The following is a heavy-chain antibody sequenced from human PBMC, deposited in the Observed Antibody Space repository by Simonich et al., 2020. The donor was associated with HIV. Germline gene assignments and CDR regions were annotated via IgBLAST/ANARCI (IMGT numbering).Heavy chain of an antibody. CDR3: ARRTGYDLDY. CDR2: INHDGMT. J-gene: IGHJ4*02. Sequence: QLQLQESGPGLVKPSETLSLTCAVYGGSFSGHYWSWIRQPPGKGLEWIGEINHDGMTNYNPALKSRVTISVDTSKNQFSLKLSSVTAADTAVYYCARRTGYDLDYWGQGTLVTVSS. V-gene: IGHV4-34*01. CDR1: GGSFSGHY. D-gene: IGHD5-12*01.